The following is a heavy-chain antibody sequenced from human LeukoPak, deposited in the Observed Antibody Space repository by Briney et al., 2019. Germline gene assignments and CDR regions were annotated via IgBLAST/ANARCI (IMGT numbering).Heavy chain of an antibody. J-gene: IGHJ4*02. V-gene: IGHV1-2*02. CDR3: GRKSAARKTSEFDY. CDR2: INPNSGGT. Sequence: ASVKVSCKASGYTFTGYYMHWVRQAPGQGLEWMGWINPNSGGTNYAQKFQGRVTMTRDTSISTAYMELSRLTFDDTAVYYCGRKSAARKTSEFDYWGQGTLVTVSS. CDR1: GYTFTGYY. D-gene: IGHD6-6*01.